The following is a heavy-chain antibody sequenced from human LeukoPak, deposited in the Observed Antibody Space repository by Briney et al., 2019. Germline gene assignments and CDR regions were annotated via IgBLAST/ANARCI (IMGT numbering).Heavy chain of an antibody. J-gene: IGHJ6*02. CDR2: VSDNGVTR. Sequence: GGSLRLSCAASGFTFSSYVMNWVRQAPGKGLEWVSSVSDNGVTRYYADSVKGRFTISRDNSDNTAYLQMNSLRAEDTAIYYCAKAPAPYYYYYGMDVWGQGTAVTVSS. CDR3: AKAPAPYYYYYGMDV. V-gene: IGHV3-23*01. CDR1: GFTFSSYV.